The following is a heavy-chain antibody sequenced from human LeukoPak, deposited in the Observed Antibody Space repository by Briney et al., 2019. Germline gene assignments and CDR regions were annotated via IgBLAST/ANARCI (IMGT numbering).Heavy chain of an antibody. CDR1: GFTFSSYG. V-gene: IGHV3-30*03. Sequence: PGGSLRLSCAVSGFTFSSYGMHWVRQAPGKGLEWVAVISYDGSNKYYAASVKGRFTTSRDNSKNTLYLQMSSLRTEDTAMYYCASEGIAAAADIWGQGTMVTVSS. J-gene: IGHJ3*02. CDR2: ISYDGSNK. CDR3: ASEGIAAAADI. D-gene: IGHD6-13*01.